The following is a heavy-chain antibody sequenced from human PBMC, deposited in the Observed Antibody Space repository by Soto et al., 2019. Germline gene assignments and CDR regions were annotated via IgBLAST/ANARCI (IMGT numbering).Heavy chain of an antibody. CDR2: IIPIFGTA. CDR1: GGTFSSYA. Sequence: VQLVQSGAEVKKPGSSVKVSCKASGGTFSSYAVSWVRQAPGQGLEWMGGIIPIFGTANYAQKSQGRVTITADESTSTAYMEMSSLRSEDTAVYYCASHYDTSGYYRFGDYWGQGTLVTVSS. J-gene: IGHJ4*02. V-gene: IGHV1-69*12. CDR3: ASHYDTSGYYRFGDY. D-gene: IGHD3-22*01.